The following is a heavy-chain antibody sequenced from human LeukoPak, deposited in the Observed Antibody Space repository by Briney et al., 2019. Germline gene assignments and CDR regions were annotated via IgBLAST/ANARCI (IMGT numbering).Heavy chain of an antibody. CDR2: IIPNSGGT. Sequence: ASVKVSCKASDYTFTDYYIHWARQAPGQGLEWMGWIIPNSGGTNYAQKFQGRVTMTRDTSISTAYMKLSSLRSDDTAVYYCARGGAYTYGYYWGQGTLVTVSS. J-gene: IGHJ4*02. CDR3: ARGGAYTYGYY. CDR1: DYTFTDYY. D-gene: IGHD5-18*01. V-gene: IGHV1-2*02.